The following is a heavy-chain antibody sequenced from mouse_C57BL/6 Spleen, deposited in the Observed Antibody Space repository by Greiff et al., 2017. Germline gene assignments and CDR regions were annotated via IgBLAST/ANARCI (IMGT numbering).Heavy chain of an antibody. J-gene: IGHJ4*01. Sequence: QVHVKQSGPGLVAPSQSLSITCTVSGFSLTSYGVHWVRQPPGKGLEWLVVIWSDGSTTYNSALKSRLSISKDNSKSQVFLKMNSLQTDDTAMYYCARHDGYDETTYAMDYWGQGTSVTVSS. CDR2: IWSDGST. CDR1: GFSLTSYG. CDR3: ARHDGYDETTYAMDY. D-gene: IGHD2-2*01. V-gene: IGHV2-6-1*01.